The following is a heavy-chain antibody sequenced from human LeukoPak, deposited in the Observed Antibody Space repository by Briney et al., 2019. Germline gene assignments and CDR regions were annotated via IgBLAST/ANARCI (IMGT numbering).Heavy chain of an antibody. V-gene: IGHV4-38-2*01. Sequence: ASETLSLTCAVSGYSISSGYYWGWIRQPPGKGLEWIGSIYHSGSTYYNPSLKSRVTISVDTSKNQFSLKLSSVTAADTAVYYCAGSEYCSSTSCPFDYWGQGTLVTVSS. J-gene: IGHJ4*02. CDR2: IYHSGST. CDR1: GYSISSGYY. CDR3: AGSEYCSSTSCPFDY. D-gene: IGHD2-2*01.